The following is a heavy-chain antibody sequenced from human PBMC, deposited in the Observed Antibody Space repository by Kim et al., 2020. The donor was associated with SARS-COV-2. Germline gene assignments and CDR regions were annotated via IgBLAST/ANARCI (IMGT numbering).Heavy chain of an antibody. CDR2: INTNTGNP. Sequence: ASVKVSCKASGYTFTSYAMNWVRQAPGQGLEWMRWINTNTGNPTYAQGFTGRFVFSLDTSVSTAYLQISSLKAEDTAVYYCARDLYEYYYGSGSYYYYYYGMDVWGQGTTVTVSS. CDR3: ARDLYEYYYGSGSYYYYYYGMDV. D-gene: IGHD3-10*01. J-gene: IGHJ6*02. CDR1: GYTFTSYA. V-gene: IGHV7-4-1*02.